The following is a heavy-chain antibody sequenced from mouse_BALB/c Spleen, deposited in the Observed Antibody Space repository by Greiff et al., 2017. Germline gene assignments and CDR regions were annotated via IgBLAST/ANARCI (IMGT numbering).Heavy chain of an antibody. D-gene: IGHD3-1*01. V-gene: IGHV6-6*02. Sequence: EVKLVESGGGLVQPGGSMKLSCVASGFTFSNYWMNWVRQSPEKGLEWVAEIRLKSNNYATHYAESVKGRFTISRDDSKSSVYLQMNNLRAEDTGIYYCTREGYGYFDYWGQGTTLTVSS. CDR1: GFTFSNYW. J-gene: IGHJ2*01. CDR2: IRLKSNNYAT. CDR3: TREGYGYFDY.